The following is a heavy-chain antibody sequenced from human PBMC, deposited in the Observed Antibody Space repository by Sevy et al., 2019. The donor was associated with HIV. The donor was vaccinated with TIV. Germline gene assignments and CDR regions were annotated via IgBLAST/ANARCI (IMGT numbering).Heavy chain of an antibody. J-gene: IGHJ6*02. CDR3: TRVEGAADWGMDV. CDR1: GFTFGDYT. Sequence: GGSPRLSCTVSGFTFGDYTLSWVRQAPGKGLEWVAFIRGKPYGGTTEYAASVKGRFTISRDDSKSIAYLQMNSLKTEDTAVYYCTRVEGAADWGMDVWGQGTTVTVSS. CDR2: IRGKPYGGTT. D-gene: IGHD1-26*01. V-gene: IGHV3-49*04.